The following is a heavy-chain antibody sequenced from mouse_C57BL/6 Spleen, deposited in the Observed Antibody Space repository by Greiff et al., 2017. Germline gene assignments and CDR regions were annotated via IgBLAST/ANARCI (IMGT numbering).Heavy chain of an antibody. Sequence: VQLVESGPGLVAPSQSLSITCTVSGFSLTSYGVSWVRQPPGKGLEWLGVIRGDGSTNYHSALITRLSISKDNSKSQVFLKRNSMQTDDTATYYCAEGGNGEDAMDYWGQGTSVTVSS. CDR1: GFSLTSYG. D-gene: IGHD2-1*01. CDR3: AEGGNGEDAMDY. CDR2: IRGDGST. V-gene: IGHV2-3*01. J-gene: IGHJ4*01.